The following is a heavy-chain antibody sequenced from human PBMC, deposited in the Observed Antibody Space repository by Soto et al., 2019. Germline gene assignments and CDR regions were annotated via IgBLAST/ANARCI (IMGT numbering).Heavy chain of an antibody. D-gene: IGHD6-13*01. J-gene: IGHJ3*02. Sequence: QVQLVESGGGLVKPGGSLRLSCAASGFTFSDYYASWLRQSPGKGLEWISYISGNSLATYYADSVRGRFTISSYNAENSLYLQLNYMRAGDTAMYYCARGQQMRMADIWGQGTMVNVSS. V-gene: IGHV3-11*01. CDR3: ARGQQMRMADI. CDR1: GFTFSDYY. CDR2: ISGNSLAT.